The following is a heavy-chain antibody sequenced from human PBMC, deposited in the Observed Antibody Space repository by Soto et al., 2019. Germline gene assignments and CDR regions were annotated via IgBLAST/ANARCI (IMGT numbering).Heavy chain of an antibody. D-gene: IGHD6-19*01. Sequence: GGSLRLSCAASGFTFSSYAMSWVRQAPGKGLEWVSTISGSGGRTYYADSVKDRFTISRDNSKNTLYLQMNSLRAEDTAVYYCAKGKQVVAGIVYYYYGMDVWGQGTTVTVSS. CDR3: AKGKQVVAGIVYYYYGMDV. CDR1: GFTFSSYA. J-gene: IGHJ6*02. CDR2: ISGSGGRT. V-gene: IGHV3-23*01.